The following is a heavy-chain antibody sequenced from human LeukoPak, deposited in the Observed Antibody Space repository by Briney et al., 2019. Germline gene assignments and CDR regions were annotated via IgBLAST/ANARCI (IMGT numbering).Heavy chain of an antibody. V-gene: IGHV3-53*01. D-gene: IGHD6-19*01. CDR1: GFTVSSNY. CDR3: ARETAVAGTRSLY. Sequence: VGSLRLSCAASGFTVSSNYMSWVRQAPGKGLEWVSVIYSGGSTYYADSVKGRFTISRDNSKNTLYLQMNSLRAEDTAVYYCARETAVAGTRSLYWGQGTLVTVSS. J-gene: IGHJ4*02. CDR2: IYSGGST.